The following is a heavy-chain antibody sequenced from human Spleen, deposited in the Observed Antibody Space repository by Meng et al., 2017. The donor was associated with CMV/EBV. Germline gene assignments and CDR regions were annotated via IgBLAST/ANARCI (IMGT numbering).Heavy chain of an antibody. CDR3: ARMSIAVDYGMDV. V-gene: IGHV2-70D*14. Sequence: SGPTLVKPTQTLKLTCSISGFSLSSSGMRVNWIRQPPGKALEWLARIDWDDEKFYNTSLKTRLTISKDTSKNQVVLIMTNMDPVDTATYYCARMSIAVDYGMDVWGQGTTVTVSS. CDR1: GFSLSSSGMR. J-gene: IGHJ6*02. D-gene: IGHD6-6*01. CDR2: IDWDDEK.